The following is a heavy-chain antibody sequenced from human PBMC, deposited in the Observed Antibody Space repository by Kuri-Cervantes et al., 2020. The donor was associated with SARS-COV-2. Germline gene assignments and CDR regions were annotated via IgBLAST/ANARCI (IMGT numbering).Heavy chain of an antibody. CDR3: ARLDYGGNYYYGMDV. J-gene: IGHJ6*02. D-gene: IGHD4-23*01. V-gene: IGHV1-69*06. CDR2: IIPIFGTA. Sequence: SVKVSCRASGGTFSSYAISWVRQAPGQGLEWMGGIIPIFGTANYAQKFQGRVTITADKSTSTAYMELSSLRSEDTAVYYCARLDYGGNYYYGMDVWGQGTMVTVSS. CDR1: GGTFSSYA.